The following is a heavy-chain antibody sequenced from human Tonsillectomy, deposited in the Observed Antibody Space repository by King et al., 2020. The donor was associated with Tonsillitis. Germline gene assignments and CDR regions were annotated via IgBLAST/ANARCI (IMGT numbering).Heavy chain of an antibody. Sequence: VQLVESGGGLVQPGGSLRLSCGAFGFTFSSDYRHWVRQATGQGLDVVSSIGHDGDTYYPGSVKGRFTISRENAKNSLYLQMNSLRAGDTAVYYCAREPKGYYYGMDVWGQGTTVTVSS. V-gene: IGHV3-13*01. CDR3: AREPKGYYYGMDV. CDR1: GFTFSSDY. CDR2: IGHDGDT. J-gene: IGHJ6*02.